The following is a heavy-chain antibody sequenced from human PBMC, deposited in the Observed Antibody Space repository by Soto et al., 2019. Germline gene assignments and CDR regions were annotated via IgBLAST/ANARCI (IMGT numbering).Heavy chain of an antibody. V-gene: IGHV4-39*01. Sequence: QLQLQESGPGLVKPSETLSLTCNVSGVSISDTSYYWGWIRLPPGKGLEWIGTIYFNGNTFYNPSLKSRLTISVDTSKNQFSLRLTSVTAADTAVYYCARQGSYWGQGTLVAVSS. CDR3: ARQGSY. CDR2: IYFNGNT. J-gene: IGHJ4*02. CDR1: GVSISDTSYY.